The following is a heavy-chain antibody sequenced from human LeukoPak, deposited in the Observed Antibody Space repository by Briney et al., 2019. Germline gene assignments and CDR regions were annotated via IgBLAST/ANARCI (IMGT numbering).Heavy chain of an antibody. J-gene: IGHJ4*02. Sequence: GGSLRLSCAASGFTFSNCWMGWVRQDPGKGLEWVANIKEGGSEKYYMDCVKGRFNISRDNAKNSLFLQVNSLRAEDTAVYYCAVYNWNSKMDFDYWGQGTLVTVSS. CDR3: AVYNWNSKMDFDY. CDR2: IKEGGSEK. D-gene: IGHD1-7*01. CDR1: GFTFSNCW. V-gene: IGHV3-7*03.